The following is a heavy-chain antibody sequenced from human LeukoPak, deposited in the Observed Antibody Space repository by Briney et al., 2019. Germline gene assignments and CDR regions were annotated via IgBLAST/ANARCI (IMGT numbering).Heavy chain of an antibody. CDR2: ISGSGGST. Sequence: PGGSLRLSCAASGFTFSSYAMSWVRQAPGKGLEWVSAISGSGGSTYYADSVKGRFTISRDNSKNTLYLQMNSLRAEDTAVYYCARVWRSSGWFAFDYWGQGTLVTVSP. CDR3: ARVWRSSGWFAFDY. D-gene: IGHD6-19*01. V-gene: IGHV3-23*01. J-gene: IGHJ4*02. CDR1: GFTFSSYA.